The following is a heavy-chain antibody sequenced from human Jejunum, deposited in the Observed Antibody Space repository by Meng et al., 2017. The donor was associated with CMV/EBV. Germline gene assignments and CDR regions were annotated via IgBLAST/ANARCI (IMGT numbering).Heavy chain of an antibody. V-gene: IGHV3-7*01. D-gene: IGHD6-6*01. CDR2: IKQDGSAK. CDR3: ATTSGSSY. CDR1: GLTFSTFW. Sequence: SCATSGLTFSTFWMSWFRQAPGKGLEWEAHIKQDGSAKYYVDSVRGRFTISRDNTENSLFLQMNTLRVEDTAVYYCATTSGSSYWGQGALVTVSS. J-gene: IGHJ4*02.